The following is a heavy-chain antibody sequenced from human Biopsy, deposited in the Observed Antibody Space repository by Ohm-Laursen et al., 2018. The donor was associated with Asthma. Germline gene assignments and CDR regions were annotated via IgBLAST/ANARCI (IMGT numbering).Heavy chain of an antibody. CDR1: EDTFSSYV. Sequence: GASVKVSCNASEDTFSSYVISWVRQAPGQGLEWMGGIMPPFGLTNYAQRFQDRLTISADKSTRTDYMELRRLRSEDSAVYYCARDHCSALWAGVSTDNCYFDYWGQGTLLTVSS. V-gene: IGHV1-69*10. CDR3: ARDHCSALWAGVSTDNCYFDY. D-gene: IGHD5/OR15-5a*01. CDR2: IMPPFGLT. J-gene: IGHJ4*02.